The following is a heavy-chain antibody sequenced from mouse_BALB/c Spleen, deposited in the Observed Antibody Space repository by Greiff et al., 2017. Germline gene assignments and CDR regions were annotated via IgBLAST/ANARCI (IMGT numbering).Heavy chain of an antibody. J-gene: IGHJ3*01. Sequence: EVKLVESGGGLVQPGGSRKLSCAASGFTFSSFGMHWVRQAPEKGLEWVAYISSGSSTIYYADTVKGRFTISRDNPKNTLFLQMTSLRSEDTAMYYCAANCDVGSFAYWGQGTLVTVSA. D-gene: IGHD4-1*01. CDR1: GFTFSSFG. CDR2: ISSGSSTI. CDR3: AANCDVGSFAY. V-gene: IGHV5-17*02.